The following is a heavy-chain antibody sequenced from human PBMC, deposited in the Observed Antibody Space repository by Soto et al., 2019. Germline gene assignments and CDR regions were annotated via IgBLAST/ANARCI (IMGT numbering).Heavy chain of an antibody. CDR3: ARAVASTVPGQYFDY. J-gene: IGHJ4*02. CDR2: IYSGGST. V-gene: IGHV3-53*01. CDR1: GFTVSSNY. D-gene: IGHD6-19*01. Sequence: EVQLVESGGGLIQPGGSLRLSCAASGFTVSSNYMSWVRQAPGKGLEWVSVIYSGGSTYYADSVKGRFTISRDNSKNTLYLQMNSLRAEDTAVYYCARAVASTVPGQYFDYWGQGTLVTVSS.